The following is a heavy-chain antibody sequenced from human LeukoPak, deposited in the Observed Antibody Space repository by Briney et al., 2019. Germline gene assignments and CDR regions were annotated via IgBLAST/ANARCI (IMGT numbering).Heavy chain of an antibody. D-gene: IGHD3-10*01. CDR1: GFTFSSYA. CDR2: ISYDGSNK. CDR3: ARDSPLGWFGELFTTSPGYYFDY. V-gene: IGHV3-30-3*01. Sequence: PGGSLRLSCAASGFTFSSYAMHWVRQAPGKGLEWVAVISYDGSNKYYADSVKGRFTISRDNSKNTLYLQMNSLRAEDTAVYYCARDSPLGWFGELFTTSPGYYFDYWGQGTLVTVSS. J-gene: IGHJ4*02.